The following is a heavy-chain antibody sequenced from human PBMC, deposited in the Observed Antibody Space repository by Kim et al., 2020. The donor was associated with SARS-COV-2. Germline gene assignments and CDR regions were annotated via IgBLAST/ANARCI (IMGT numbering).Heavy chain of an antibody. V-gene: IGHV3-73*01. CDR2: IRSKANSYAT. CDR1: GFTFSGSA. J-gene: IGHJ6*02. CDR3: TRPHAPTLLGYCSGGSCYPWGGYGMDV. D-gene: IGHD2-15*01. Sequence: GGSLRLSCAASGFTFSGSAMHWVRQASGKGLEWVGRIRSKANSYATAYAASVKGRFTISRDDSKNTAYLQMNSLKTEDTAVYYCTRPHAPTLLGYCSGGSCYPWGGYGMDVWGQGTTVTVSS.